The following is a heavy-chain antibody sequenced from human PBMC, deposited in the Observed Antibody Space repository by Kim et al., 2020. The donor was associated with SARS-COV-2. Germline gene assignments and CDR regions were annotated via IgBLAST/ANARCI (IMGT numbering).Heavy chain of an antibody. CDR1: GFTFRTYW. Sequence: GGSLRLSCAASGFTFRTYWMSWVRQAPGKGLEWVANIKEDGTEEYYVDSVKGRFTISRDNARNLLFLQMSSLRGEDTAMYFCARMTRGPESTYWGQGTLITVSS. J-gene: IGHJ4*02. CDR2: IKEDGTEE. CDR3: ARMTRGPESTY. V-gene: IGHV3-7*03. D-gene: IGHD4-17*01.